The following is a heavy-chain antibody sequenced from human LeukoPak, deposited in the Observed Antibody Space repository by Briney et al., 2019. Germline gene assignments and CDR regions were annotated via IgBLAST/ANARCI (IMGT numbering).Heavy chain of an antibody. V-gene: IGHV3-74*01. CDR3: VGGRGSYGDF. D-gene: IGHD1-26*01. Sequence: SGGSLRLSCAVSGFAFSGYWMHWVRQVPGKGLVWVSRINEDGRSISYADSVKGRFTISRDNAKNTLYLQMTSLRVDDTAVYYCVGGRGSYGDFWGQGTLVTVSS. J-gene: IGHJ4*02. CDR2: INEDGRSI. CDR1: GFAFSGYW.